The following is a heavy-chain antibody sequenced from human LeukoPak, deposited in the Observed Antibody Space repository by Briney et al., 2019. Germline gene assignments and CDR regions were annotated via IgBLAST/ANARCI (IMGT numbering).Heavy chain of an antibody. J-gene: IGHJ4*02. CDR1: GFTFSSYG. V-gene: IGHV3-30*18. CDR3: AKAGCGSGPSFDY. CDR2: ISYDGSNK. D-gene: IGHD6-19*01. Sequence: GGSLRLSCAASGFTFSSYGMHWVRQAPGKGLEWVAVISYDGSNKYYADSVKGRFTISRDNSKNTLYLQMNSLRAEDTAVYYCAKAGCGSGPSFDYWGQGALVTVSS.